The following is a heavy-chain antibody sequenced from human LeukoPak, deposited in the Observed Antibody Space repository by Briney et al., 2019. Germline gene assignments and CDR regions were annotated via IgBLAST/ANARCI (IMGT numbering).Heavy chain of an antibody. CDR2: ISSSGDNT. CDR3: AKREGGSGYTYFEY. Sequence: GGSLRLSCAASGFSFSTYGMHWVRQAPGKGLEWVSDISSSGDNTHYADSMKGRFTISRDNSKNTLYLLMNSLRAEDTAIYYCAKREGGSGYTYFEYWGQGTLVTVSS. J-gene: IGHJ4*02. CDR1: GFSFSTYG. V-gene: IGHV3-23*01. D-gene: IGHD3-22*01.